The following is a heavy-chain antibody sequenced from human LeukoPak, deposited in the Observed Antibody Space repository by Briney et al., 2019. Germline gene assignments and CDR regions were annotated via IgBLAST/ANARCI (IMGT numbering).Heavy chain of an antibody. CDR3: AKRAGSGWLLDY. D-gene: IGHD6-19*01. CDR1: GFTFSGYE. Sequence: PGGSLRLSCVASGFTFSGYEMNWVRRAPGKGLEWVSYISSSGRTIYYVDSVKGRFAISRDNADNSLFLQMNSLRAEDTAVYYCAKRAGSGWLLDYWGQGTLVTVSS. CDR2: ISSSGRTI. V-gene: IGHV3-48*03. J-gene: IGHJ4*02.